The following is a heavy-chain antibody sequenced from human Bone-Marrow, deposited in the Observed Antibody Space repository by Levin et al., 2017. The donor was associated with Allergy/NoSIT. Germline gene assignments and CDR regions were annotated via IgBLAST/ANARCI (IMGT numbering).Heavy chain of an antibody. Sequence: GESLKISCAASGFTFSSYSMNWVRQAPGKGLEWVSYISSSSSTIYYADSVKGRFTISRDNAKNSLYLQMNSLRAEDTAVYYCARAKVEMATIEAFDIWGQGTMVTVSS. J-gene: IGHJ3*02. V-gene: IGHV3-48*01. CDR1: GFTFSSYS. D-gene: IGHD5-24*01. CDR3: ARAKVEMATIEAFDI. CDR2: ISSSSSTI.